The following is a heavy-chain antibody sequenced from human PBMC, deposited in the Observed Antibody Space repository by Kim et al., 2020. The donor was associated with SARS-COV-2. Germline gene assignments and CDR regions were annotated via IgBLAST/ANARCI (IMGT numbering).Heavy chain of an antibody. D-gene: IGHD6-6*01. J-gene: IGHJ6*02. Sequence: GGSLRLSCAASGFTFSDYYMSWIRQAPGKGLEWVSYISSSSSYTNYADSVKGRFTISRDNAKNSLYLQMNSLRAEDTAVYYCARVIAAHIYYYYGMDVWGQGTTVTVSS. CDR2: ISSSSSYT. V-gene: IGHV3-11*05. CDR3: ARVIAAHIYYYYGMDV. CDR1: GFTFSDYY.